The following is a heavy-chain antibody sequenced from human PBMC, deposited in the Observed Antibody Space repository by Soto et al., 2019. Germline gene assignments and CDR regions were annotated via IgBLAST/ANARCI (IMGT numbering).Heavy chain of an antibody. V-gene: IGHV3-23*01. CDR1: GFAFTGHP. CDR2: ISDGGDLT. CDR3: ARRVIGSSRAFDI. D-gene: IGHD3-10*01. J-gene: IGHJ3*02. Sequence: GGFLRLSCAASGFAFTGHPMIWVRQAPEKGLEWVAGISDGGDLTYNADSVKGRFTISRDNSRNTLYLQMNSLRAEDTAVYYCARRVIGSSRAFDIWGQGTMVTVSS.